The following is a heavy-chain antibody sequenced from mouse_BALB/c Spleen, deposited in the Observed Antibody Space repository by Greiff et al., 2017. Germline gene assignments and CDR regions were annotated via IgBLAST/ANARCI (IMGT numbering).Heavy chain of an antibody. V-gene: IGHV5-6-5*01. CDR1: GFTFSSYA. Sequence: EVKLVESGGGLVKPGGSLKLSCAASGFTFSSYAMSWVRQTPEKRLEWVASISSGGSTYYPDSVKGRFTISRDNARNILYLQMSSLRSEDTAMYYCADYYGSGAWFAYWGQGTLVTVSA. D-gene: IGHD1-1*01. CDR3: ADYYGSGAWFAY. J-gene: IGHJ3*01. CDR2: ISSGGST.